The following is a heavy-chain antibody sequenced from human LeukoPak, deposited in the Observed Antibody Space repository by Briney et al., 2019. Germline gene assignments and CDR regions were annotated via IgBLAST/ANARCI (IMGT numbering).Heavy chain of an antibody. CDR1: GFTFSSYG. CDR3: AREAAGTPYYYYGMDV. Sequence: GGSLRLSCAASGFTFSSYGMHWVRQAPGKGLEWVAVIWYDGSNKYYADSAKGRFTISRDNSKNTLYLQMNSLRAEDTAVYYCAREAAGTPYYYYGMDVWGQGTTVTVSS. V-gene: IGHV3-33*01. D-gene: IGHD1-14*01. J-gene: IGHJ6*02. CDR2: IWYDGSNK.